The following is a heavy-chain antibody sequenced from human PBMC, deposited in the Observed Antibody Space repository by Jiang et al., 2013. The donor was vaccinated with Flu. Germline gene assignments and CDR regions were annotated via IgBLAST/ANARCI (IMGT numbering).Heavy chain of an antibody. V-gene: IGHV4-4*09. Sequence: LLKPSETLSLTCTVSGGSISAYYWSWIRRPPGKGLEWIGYIYTSGSTNYNPSLKSRVTMSVDTSKNQFSLRLSSVTAADTAVYYCARSDSYCGGDCYRFDAFDIWGQGTLVTVSS. CDR3: ARSDSYCGGDCYRFDAFDI. D-gene: IGHD2-21*01. CDR2: IYTSGST. J-gene: IGHJ3*02. CDR1: GGSISAYY.